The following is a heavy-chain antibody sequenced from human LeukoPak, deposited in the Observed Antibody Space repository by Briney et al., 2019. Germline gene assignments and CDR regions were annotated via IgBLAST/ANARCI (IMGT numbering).Heavy chain of an antibody. CDR3: AKGLRGYYYFDY. J-gene: IGHJ4*02. Sequence: GGSLRLSCAASGFTFSTYGMHWVRQAPGKGLEWVAVMSSGGNTEYYADSVRDRFTISRDNSNNTLSLQMNSLRPEDTAVYYCAKGLRGYYYFDYWGQGTLVTVSS. V-gene: IGHV3-30*18. CDR2: MSSGGNTE. D-gene: IGHD5-18*01. CDR1: GFTFSTYG.